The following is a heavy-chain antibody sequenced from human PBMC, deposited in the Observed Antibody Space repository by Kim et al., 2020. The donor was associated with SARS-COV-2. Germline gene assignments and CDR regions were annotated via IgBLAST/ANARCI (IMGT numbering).Heavy chain of an antibody. Sequence: ASVKVSCKASGYTFTGYYMHWVRQAPGQGLEWMGRINPNSGGTNYAQKFQGRVTMTRDTSISTAYMELSRLRSDDTAVYYCAREGLYYDFWSGRQPIYGMDVWGQGTTVTVSS. CDR3: AREGLYYDFWSGRQPIYGMDV. CDR2: INPNSGGT. D-gene: IGHD3-3*01. CDR1: GYTFTGYY. J-gene: IGHJ6*02. V-gene: IGHV1-2*06.